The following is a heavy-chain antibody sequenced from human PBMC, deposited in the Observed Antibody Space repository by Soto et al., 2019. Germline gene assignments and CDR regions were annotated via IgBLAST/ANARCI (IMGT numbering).Heavy chain of an antibody. Sequence: GASVKVSCKASGYTFTSYGISWVRQAPGQGLEWMGWISAYNGNTNYAQKLQGRVTMTTDTSTSTAYMELRSLRSDDTAVYYCARDFDFWSGHEPRPDYYYYYGMDVWGQGTTVTVSS. D-gene: IGHD3-3*01. J-gene: IGHJ6*02. CDR3: ARDFDFWSGHEPRPDYYYYYGMDV. CDR1: GYTFTSYG. CDR2: ISAYNGNT. V-gene: IGHV1-18*01.